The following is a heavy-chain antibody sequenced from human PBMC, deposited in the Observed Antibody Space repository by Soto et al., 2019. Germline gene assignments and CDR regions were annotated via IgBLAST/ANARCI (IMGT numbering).Heavy chain of an antibody. CDR1: GFSLSTSGVG. Sequence: QITLKESGPTLVKPTQTLTLTCTFSGFSLSTSGVGVGWIRQPPGKALEWLALIFWDDDKRYSPSLKSRLTITKDTSKNQVVLTMTNMDPVDAATYYCTHHGYYSYGMDVWGQGNTVTVSS. CDR2: IFWDDDK. CDR3: THHGYYSYGMDV. J-gene: IGHJ6*02. V-gene: IGHV2-5*02.